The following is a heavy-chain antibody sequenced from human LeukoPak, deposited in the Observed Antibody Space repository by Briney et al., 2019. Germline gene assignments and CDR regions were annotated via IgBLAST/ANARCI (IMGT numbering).Heavy chain of an antibody. CDR1: GDSISSYY. CDR2: IYYSGST. Sequence: SETLSLTCTVSGDSISSYYWSWIRQPPGKGLEWIGYIYYSGSTNYNPSLKSRVTISVDTSKNQFSLKLSSVTAADTAVYYCARGGGILGAFDIWGQGTMVTVSS. D-gene: IGHD3-16*01. V-gene: IGHV4-59*01. CDR3: ARGGGILGAFDI. J-gene: IGHJ3*02.